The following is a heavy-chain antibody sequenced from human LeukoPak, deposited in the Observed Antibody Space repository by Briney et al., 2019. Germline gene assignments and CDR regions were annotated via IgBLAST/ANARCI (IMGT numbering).Heavy chain of an antibody. Sequence: PGGSLRLSCAASGFTFSTYWMHWVRQAPGKGLVWVSHINSDGSSTSYADSVKGRFTISRDNAKNTLYLQMNSLRAEDTAVYYCARVGSGGSCYDYWGQGTLVTVSS. D-gene: IGHD2-15*01. V-gene: IGHV3-74*01. CDR3: ARVGSGGSCYDY. J-gene: IGHJ4*02. CDR2: INSDGSST. CDR1: GFTFSTYW.